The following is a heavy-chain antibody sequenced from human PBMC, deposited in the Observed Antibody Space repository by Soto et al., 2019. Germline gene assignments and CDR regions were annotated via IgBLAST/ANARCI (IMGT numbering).Heavy chain of an antibody. D-gene: IGHD3-10*01. CDR2: INHSGST. J-gene: IGHJ4*02. Sequence: QVQLQQWGAGLLKPSETLSLTCAVYGGSFSGYYWSWIRQPPGKGLEWIGEINHSGSTNYNPSLKSRVTISVDTSKNQFSLKLSSVTAADTAVYYCARAHYYGSGSRGWYSDYWGQGTLVTVSS. V-gene: IGHV4-34*01. CDR3: ARAHYYGSGSRGWYSDY. CDR1: GGSFSGYY.